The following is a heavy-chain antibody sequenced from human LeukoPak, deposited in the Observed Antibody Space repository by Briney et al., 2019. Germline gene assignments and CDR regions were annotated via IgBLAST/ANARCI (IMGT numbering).Heavy chain of an antibody. J-gene: IGHJ4*02. CDR1: GYTFANYY. Sequence: VASVKVSCKASGYTFANYYVHWVRQAPGQGLEWMGIINPRGGSTNYAQKFQGRVTMTRDTSTSTVYMELSSLKSEDTAVFYCAREDRYSGNFLGYDYWGQGTLVTVAS. D-gene: IGHD1-26*01. CDR3: AREDRYSGNFLGYDY. V-gene: IGHV1-46*01. CDR2: INPRGGST.